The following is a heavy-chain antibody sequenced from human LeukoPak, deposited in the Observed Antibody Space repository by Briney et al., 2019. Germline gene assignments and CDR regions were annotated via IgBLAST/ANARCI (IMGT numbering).Heavy chain of an antibody. J-gene: IGHJ4*02. CDR2: ISDSGDGT. V-gene: IGHV3-23*01. CDR3: AKDKAPGTWHTPSDF. D-gene: IGHD2-2*02. Sequence: GGSLRLSCAASGFTFRTYAMSWVHQAPGKGLEWVSGISDSGDGTYYAESVKGRFTISRDNSKNTVFLQMNSLRADDTAKYYCAKDKAPGTWHTPSDFWGQGTLVTVSS. CDR1: GFTFRTYA.